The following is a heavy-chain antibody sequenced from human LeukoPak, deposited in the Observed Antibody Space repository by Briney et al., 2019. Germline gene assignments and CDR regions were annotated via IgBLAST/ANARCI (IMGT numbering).Heavy chain of an antibody. CDR3: ARRPTGSCGGDCYSGAFDI. CDR2: IYPGDSDT. J-gene: IGHJ3*02. V-gene: IGHV5-51*01. CDR1: GYSFTSYW. Sequence: GESLKISCKGSGYSFTSYWIGWVRQMPGKGLEWMGIIYPGDSDTRYSPSFQGQVTISADKSISTAYLQWSSLKASDTAMYYCARRPTGSCGGDCYSGAFDIWGQGTMVTVSS. D-gene: IGHD2-21*01.